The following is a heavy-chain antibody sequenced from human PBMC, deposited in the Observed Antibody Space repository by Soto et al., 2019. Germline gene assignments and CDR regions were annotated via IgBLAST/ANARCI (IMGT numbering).Heavy chain of an antibody. V-gene: IGHV1-3*05. J-gene: IGHJ4*02. CDR3: ARAWGVVTAQDY. D-gene: IGHD2-21*02. Sequence: QVQLVQSGAEEKKPGASVKVYCKASGYTFTSYAMHWVRQAPGQRLEWMGCINAGNGNTKYSQKFQGRVTITRDTSASTASMELSSLRSEDIAVYYCARAWGVVTAQDYWGQGTLVTVSS. CDR2: INAGNGNT. CDR1: GYTFTSYA.